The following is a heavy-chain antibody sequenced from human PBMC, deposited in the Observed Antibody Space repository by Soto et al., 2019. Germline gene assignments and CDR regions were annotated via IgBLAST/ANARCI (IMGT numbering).Heavy chain of an antibody. CDR3: ARDLYYYDSSGYYYGYNWFDP. V-gene: IGHV1-69*13. Sequence: SVKVSCKASGGTFSSYAISWVRQAPGQGLEWMGGIIPIFGTANYAQKFQGRVTITADESTSTAYMELSSLRSEDTAVYYCARDLYYYDSSGYYYGYNWFDPWGQGTLVTVSS. CDR1: GGTFSSYA. CDR2: IIPIFGTA. D-gene: IGHD3-22*01. J-gene: IGHJ5*02.